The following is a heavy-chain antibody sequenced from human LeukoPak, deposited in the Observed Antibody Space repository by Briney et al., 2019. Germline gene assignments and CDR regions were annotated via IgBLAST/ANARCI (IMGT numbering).Heavy chain of an antibody. CDR3: ARDWPEVGSSSRYFDL. Sequence: PSETLSLTCTVSGGSISSYYWSWLRQPPGKGLEWIGYIYYSGSTNYNPSLKSRVTISVDTSKNLFSLKLSSVTAADTAVYYCARDWPEVGSSSRYFDLWGRGTLVTVSS. CDR1: GGSISSYY. CDR2: IYYSGST. D-gene: IGHD6-6*01. J-gene: IGHJ2*01. V-gene: IGHV4-59*01.